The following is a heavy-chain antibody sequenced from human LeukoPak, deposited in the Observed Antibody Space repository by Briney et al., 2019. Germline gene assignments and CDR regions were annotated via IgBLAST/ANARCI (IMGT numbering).Heavy chain of an antibody. Sequence: GGSLRLSCAASGFTFSSYGMHWVRQAPGKGLEWVAFIRYDGSNKYYADSVKGRFTISRDNSKNTLYLQMNSLRAEDTAVYYCTTDDYYDSSGYHFGFDPWGQGTLVTVSP. D-gene: IGHD3-22*01. CDR1: GFTFSSYG. CDR2: IRYDGSNK. V-gene: IGHV3-30*02. J-gene: IGHJ5*02. CDR3: TTDDYYDSSGYHFGFDP.